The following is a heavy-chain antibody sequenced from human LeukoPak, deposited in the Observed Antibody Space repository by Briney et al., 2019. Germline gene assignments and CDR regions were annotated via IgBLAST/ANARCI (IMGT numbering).Heavy chain of an antibody. V-gene: IGHV1-18*01. D-gene: IGHD3-22*01. CDR2: ICVYVGNT. Sequence: ASAKVSCKASLYTFTRYSIRWVREGPGGGRWWRGWICVYVGNTNYAQQLQGRVTMTTDTSTSTAYMELRSLRSDDAAVYYCARVKLSHYYDSSGYSTYYYYGMDVWGQGTTVTVSS. CDR1: LYTFTRYS. J-gene: IGHJ6*02. CDR3: ARVKLSHYYDSSGYSTYYYYGMDV.